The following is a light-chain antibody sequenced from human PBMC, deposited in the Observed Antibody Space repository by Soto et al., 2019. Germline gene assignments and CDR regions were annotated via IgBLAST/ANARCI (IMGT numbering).Light chain of an antibody. J-gene: IGKJ4*01. CDR1: QDIANY. Sequence: DIQLTQSPSFLSASVGDRVTITCRASQDIANYLAWYQQKPGKAPKFLIYATSTFQSGLPSRFSGSGSGTEFTLTISSLQPKDFATYYCQQVNSYPLTFGGGTKVEIK. CDR2: ATS. V-gene: IGKV1-9*01. CDR3: QQVNSYPLT.